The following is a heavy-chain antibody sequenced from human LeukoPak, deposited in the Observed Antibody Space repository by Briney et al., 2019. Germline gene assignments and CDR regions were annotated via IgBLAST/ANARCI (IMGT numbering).Heavy chain of an antibody. CDR3: ARDSGSYFGFDY. Sequence: ASAKVSCTASGYTFTSYGIRWVRQAPGQGLEWMGWISAYNGNTNYAQKRQGRVTMTTDTSTSTAYMELRSLRSDDTAVYYCARDSGSYFGFDYWGQGTLVTVSS. J-gene: IGHJ4*02. V-gene: IGHV1-18*01. D-gene: IGHD1-26*01. CDR2: ISAYNGNT. CDR1: GYTFTSYG.